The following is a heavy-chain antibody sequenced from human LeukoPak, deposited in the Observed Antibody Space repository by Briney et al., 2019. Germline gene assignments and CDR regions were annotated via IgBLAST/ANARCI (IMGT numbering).Heavy chain of an antibody. CDR2: ISNDGGGT. J-gene: IGHJ4*02. V-gene: IGHV3-23*01. CDR3: AKAHYIHFLDY. D-gene: IGHD2/OR15-2a*01. CDR1: GFLFNNYG. Sequence: GGSLRLSCAASGFLFNNYGLVWVRQAPGKGLEWVAAISNDGGGTTYADFVKGRFTISRDNSKNTLYLQVNSLRAEDTVVYYCAKAHYIHFLDYWGQGTLVTVSS.